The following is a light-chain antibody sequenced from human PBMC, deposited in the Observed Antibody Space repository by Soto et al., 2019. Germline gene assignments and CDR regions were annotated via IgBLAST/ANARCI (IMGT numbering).Light chain of an antibody. CDR1: SIDFGVSNY. J-gene: IGLJ1*01. CDR2: DVN. V-gene: IGLV2-14*03. CDR3: TSYRGNALYV. Sequence: LTQPAYVSGSNRRSSTMSSKRVSIDFGVSNYVSWYPQHPGKAPRLIIFDVNNRPAGASPRFSGSKSGDTASLTISGLQIEDEAHYFCTSYRGNALYVFGPGSKVTVL.